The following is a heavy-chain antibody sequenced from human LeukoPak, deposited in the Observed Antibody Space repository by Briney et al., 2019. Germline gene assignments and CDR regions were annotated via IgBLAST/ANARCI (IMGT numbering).Heavy chain of an antibody. Sequence: SETLSLTCTVSGGSISSYYWSWNRQPPGKGLEWIGYIYYSGSTNYNPSLKSRVTISVDTSKNQFSLKLSSVTAADTAVYYCAREGQLEPTFDYWGQGTLVTVSS. J-gene: IGHJ4*02. CDR2: IYYSGST. V-gene: IGHV4-59*01. D-gene: IGHD1-1*01. CDR1: GGSISSYY. CDR3: AREGQLEPTFDY.